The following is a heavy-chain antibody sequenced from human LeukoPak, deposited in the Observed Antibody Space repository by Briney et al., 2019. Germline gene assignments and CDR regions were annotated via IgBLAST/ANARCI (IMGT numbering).Heavy chain of an antibody. D-gene: IGHD2-21*01. CDR2: IHSGGDT. V-gene: IGHV3-53*01. Sequence: GGSLRLSCAASGFAVSVNYMSWVRQAPGRGLEWVSVIHSGGDTYYADSMKGRFTISRDNSKNTVYLQMNSLRAEDTAVYYCARADPLLWLTSVFDYWGQGTLVTVSS. CDR1: GFAVSVNY. CDR3: ARADPLLWLTSVFDY. J-gene: IGHJ4*02.